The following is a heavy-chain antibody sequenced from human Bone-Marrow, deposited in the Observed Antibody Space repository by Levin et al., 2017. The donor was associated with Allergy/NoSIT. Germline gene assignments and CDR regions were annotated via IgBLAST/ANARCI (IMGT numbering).Heavy chain of an antibody. CDR3: ARALPTAAAGTFGY. Sequence: PGESLKISCAASGFTFSNYYMNWVRQAPGEGLEWVANIKQDGTEKNYVDSVKGRFTISRDNAQNSLYLQMSSLRAEDTATYYCARALPTAAAGTFGYWGQGILVTVSS. CDR2: IKQDGTEK. V-gene: IGHV3-7*01. D-gene: IGHD6-13*01. J-gene: IGHJ4*02. CDR1: GFTFSNYY.